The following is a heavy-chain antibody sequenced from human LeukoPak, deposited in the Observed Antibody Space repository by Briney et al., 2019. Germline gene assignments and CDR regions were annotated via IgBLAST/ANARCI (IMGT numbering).Heavy chain of an antibody. CDR3: ARVNRYCSGGSCYGDYYYYGMDV. CDR2: INAGNGNT. J-gene: IGHJ6*02. V-gene: IGHV1-3*01. D-gene: IGHD2-15*01. CDR1: GYTFTSYA. Sequence: ASVKVSCKASGYTFTSYAMHWVRQAPGQRLEWMGWINAGNGNTKYSQKFQGRVTITRDTSASTAYMELSSLRSEDTAVYYCARVNRYCSGGSCYGDYYYYGMDVWGQGTTVTVSS.